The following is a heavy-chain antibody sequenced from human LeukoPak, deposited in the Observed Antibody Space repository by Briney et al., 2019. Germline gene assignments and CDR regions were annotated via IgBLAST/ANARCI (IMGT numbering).Heavy chain of an antibody. J-gene: IGHJ6*03. D-gene: IGHD4-17*01. CDR2: INPNSGGT. CDR3: AGPTARYYYYMDV. Sequence: ASVKVSCKASGYTFTGYYMHWVRQAPRQGLEWMGWINPNSGGTNYAQKFQGRVTMTRDTSISTAYMELSRLRSDDTAVYYCAGPTARYYYYMDVWGKGTTVTVSS. CDR1: GYTFTGYY. V-gene: IGHV1-2*02.